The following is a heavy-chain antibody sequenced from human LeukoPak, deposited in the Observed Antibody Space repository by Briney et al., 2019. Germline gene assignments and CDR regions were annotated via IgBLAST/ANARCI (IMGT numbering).Heavy chain of an antibody. J-gene: IGHJ2*01. Sequence: GGSLRLSCAASGFTFSSYGMHWVRQAPGKGLEWVAVISYDGSNKYYADSVKGRFTISRDNSKNTLYLQMNSLRAEDAAVYYCAKNRDRGVPTYYYDSSGSSHFDLWGRGTLVTVSS. D-gene: IGHD3-22*01. CDR3: AKNRDRGVPTYYYDSSGSSHFDL. V-gene: IGHV3-30*18. CDR1: GFTFSSYG. CDR2: ISYDGSNK.